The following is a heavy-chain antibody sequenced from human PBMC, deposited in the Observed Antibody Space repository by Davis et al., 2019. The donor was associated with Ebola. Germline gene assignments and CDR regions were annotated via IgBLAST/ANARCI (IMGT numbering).Heavy chain of an antibody. CDR3: ASSNWNYAFDY. V-gene: IGHV4-61*01. Sequence: MPSETLSLTCTVSGGSVSSGSYYWSWIRQPPGKGLEWIGYIYYSGSTNYNPSLKSRVTISVDTSKNQFSLKLSSVTAADTAVYYCASSNWNYAFDYWGQGTLVTVSS. D-gene: IGHD1-7*01. CDR1: GGSVSSGSYY. CDR2: IYYSGST. J-gene: IGHJ4*02.